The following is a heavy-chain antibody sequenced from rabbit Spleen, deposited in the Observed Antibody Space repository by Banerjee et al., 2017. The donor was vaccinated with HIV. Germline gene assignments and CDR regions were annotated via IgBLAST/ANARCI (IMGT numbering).Heavy chain of an antibody. J-gene: IGHJ4*01. Sequence: QQQLEESGGGLVKPEGSLTLTCTASAFSFNSNWVCWVRQAPGKGLEWIACIYAPASGDTDYANWATGRFTISKASSTTVTLQVTSLTAADTATYFCARGSATMTMVITGYYFNLWGQGTLVTVS. D-gene: IGHD2-1*01. V-gene: IGHV1S45*01. CDR3: ARGSATMTMVITGYYFNL. CDR2: IYAPASGDT. CDR1: AFSFNSNW.